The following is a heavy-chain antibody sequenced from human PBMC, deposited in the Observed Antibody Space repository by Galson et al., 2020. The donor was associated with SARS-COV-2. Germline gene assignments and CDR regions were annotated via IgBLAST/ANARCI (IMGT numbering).Heavy chain of an antibody. CDR1: GYTFSHYA. CDR2: INGGNGNT. Sequence: ASVKVSCKASGYTFSHYAMHWVRQDPGQRLEWMGWINGGNGNTKYSRKFQGRVTITRDTSASTAYMELSSLRSENTALYYCARDTIGDNEVVSFYYMDVWGNGTTVTVSS. V-gene: IGHV1-3*01. CDR3: ARDTIGDNEVVSFYYMDV. D-gene: IGHD2-21*01. J-gene: IGHJ6*03.